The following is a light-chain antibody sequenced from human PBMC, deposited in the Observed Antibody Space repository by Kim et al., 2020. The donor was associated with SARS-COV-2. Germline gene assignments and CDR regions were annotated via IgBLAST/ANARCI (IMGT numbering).Light chain of an antibody. J-gene: IGKJ1*01. Sequence: PPGERATLSCRASQSVSSNLSWYQQKPGQAPRLLIYGASTRATGIPARFSGSGSGTEFTLSISSLQSEDFAVYYCQQYNNWPRGTFGQGTKVDIK. CDR2: GAS. CDR3: QQYNNWPRGT. CDR1: QSVSSN. V-gene: IGKV3-15*01.